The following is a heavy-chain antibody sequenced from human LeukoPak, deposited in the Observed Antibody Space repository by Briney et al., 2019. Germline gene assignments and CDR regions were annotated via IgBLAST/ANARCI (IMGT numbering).Heavy chain of an antibody. D-gene: IGHD3-16*01. Sequence: GGSLRLSCAASGFTFSSYEMNWVRQAPGKGLEWISYISSSGSTIYYADSVKGRFTISRDNAKNSLYLQMNSLRAEDTAVYYCARDPGGAFDYWGQGTLVTVSS. CDR1: GFTFSSYE. CDR2: ISSSGSTI. V-gene: IGHV3-48*03. CDR3: ARDPGGAFDY. J-gene: IGHJ4*02.